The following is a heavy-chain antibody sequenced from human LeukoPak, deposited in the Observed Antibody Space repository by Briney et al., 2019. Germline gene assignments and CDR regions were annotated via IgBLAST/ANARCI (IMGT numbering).Heavy chain of an antibody. CDR2: IYSGGST. CDR3: ARVLMSSVYYYFDY. V-gene: IGHV3-66*01. D-gene: IGHD6-25*01. J-gene: IGHJ4*02. Sequence: HPGGSLRLSCAASGFTVSSNYMSWVRQAPGKGLEWVSVIYSGGSTYYADSVKGRFTISRDNSKNTLYLQMNSLRAEDTAVYYCARVLMSSVYYYFDYWGQGTLVAVSS. CDR1: GFTVSSNY.